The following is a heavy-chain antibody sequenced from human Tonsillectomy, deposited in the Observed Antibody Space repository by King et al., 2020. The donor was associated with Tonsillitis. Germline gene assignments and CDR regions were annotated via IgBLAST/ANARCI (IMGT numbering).Heavy chain of an antibody. Sequence: QLQESGPGLVKPSETLSLTCTVSGGSISSSSYYWGWIRQPPGKGLEWIGRIYYSGSTYYNPSLKSRVTISVDTSKNQFSLKLSSVTAADTAVYDCARHRWNDRYYYYGMDVWGQGTTVTVSS. CDR2: IYYSGST. CDR3: ARHRWNDRYYYYGMDV. CDR1: GGSISSSSYY. V-gene: IGHV4-39*01. J-gene: IGHJ6*02. D-gene: IGHD1-1*01.